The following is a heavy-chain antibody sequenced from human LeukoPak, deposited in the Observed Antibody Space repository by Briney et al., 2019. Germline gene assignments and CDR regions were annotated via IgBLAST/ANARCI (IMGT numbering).Heavy chain of an antibody. CDR1: GFAFSSYN. V-gene: IGHV3-48*04. J-gene: IGHJ4*02. CDR2: ISSSSISTI. CDR3: ASGSRDGYNYRFDY. D-gene: IGHD5-24*01. Sequence: GSLRLSCAASGFAFSSYNMNWVRQAPGKGLEWVSFISSSSISTIYYADSVKGRFTISRDNAKNSLYLQMNSLRAEDTAVYYCASGSRDGYNYRFDYWGQGTLVTVSS.